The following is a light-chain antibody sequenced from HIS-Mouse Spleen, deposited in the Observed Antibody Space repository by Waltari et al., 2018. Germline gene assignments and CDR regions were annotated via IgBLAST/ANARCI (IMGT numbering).Light chain of an antibody. CDR3: QSYDSSNRV. J-gene: IGLJ3*02. V-gene: IGLV6-57*04. Sequence: NFMLTQPHSVSESPGKTVTISCTRSRGSIASHHWQWYQQRPGSAPTTVIYEDNQRPSGVPDRFSGSIDSSSNSASLTISGLKTEDEADYYCQSYDSSNRVFGGGTKLTVL. CDR2: EDN. CDR1: RGSIASHH.